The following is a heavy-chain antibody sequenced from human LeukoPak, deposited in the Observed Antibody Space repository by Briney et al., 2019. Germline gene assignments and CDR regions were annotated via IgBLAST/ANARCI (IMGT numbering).Heavy chain of an antibody. CDR2: IWYDGSNK. CDR3: ARDRNIVVPSGNFDS. D-gene: IGHD2-2*01. CDR1: GFIFNNYG. V-gene: IGHV3-33*01. Sequence: PGGSLRLSCASSGFIFNNYGMQWGRQAPGNGLGWVAGIWYDGSNKHYADSVKGRFTISRDNSKNTVYLQLNSLRAEDTGVYFCARDRNIVVPSGNFDSCGQGIVVTVSS. J-gene: IGHJ4*02.